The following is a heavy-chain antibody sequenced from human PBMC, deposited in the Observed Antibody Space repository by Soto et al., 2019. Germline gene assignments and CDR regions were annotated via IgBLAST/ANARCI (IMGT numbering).Heavy chain of an antibody. CDR2: ISAYNGDE. CDR1: GYTFINDG. D-gene: IGHD2-21*01. Sequence: GASVKVSCQASGYTFINDGLSGVRQAPGQGLEWMGWISAYNGDEKYAQNVQGRVTLTTGTSTSTAYMEMRTLRSDDKAAYYCARDGPHIPAVGDVWGQGTTVTVSS. V-gene: IGHV1-18*01. J-gene: IGHJ6*02. CDR3: ARDGPHIPAVGDV.